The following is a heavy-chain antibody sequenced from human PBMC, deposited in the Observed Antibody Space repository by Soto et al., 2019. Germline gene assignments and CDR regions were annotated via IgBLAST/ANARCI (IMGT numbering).Heavy chain of an antibody. Sequence: QVQLVQSGAEVKKPGASVKVSCKASGYTFTGYYMHWVRQAPGQGLEWMGGINPNSGGTNYAQKFQGRVTMTRDTSISTAYMELSRLRSDDTAVYYCARDRVVTTVTTPFDYWGKGTLVTVSS. CDR3: ARDRVVTTVTTPFDY. J-gene: IGHJ4*02. D-gene: IGHD4-17*01. CDR2: INPNSGGT. V-gene: IGHV1-2*02. CDR1: GYTFTGYY.